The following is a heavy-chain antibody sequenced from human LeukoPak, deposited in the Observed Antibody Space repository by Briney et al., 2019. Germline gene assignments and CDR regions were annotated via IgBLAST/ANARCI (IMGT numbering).Heavy chain of an antibody. J-gene: IGHJ6*02. Sequence: GGSLTLSCAASGFTFSGSAMHWVRQASGKGLEWVGRIRSKANSYATAYAASVKGRFTISRDDSKNTAYLQMNSLKTEDTAVYYCTRLVSRGESYYYGMDVWGQGTTVTVSS. CDR2: IRSKANSYAT. CDR3: TRLVSRGESYYYGMDV. D-gene: IGHD6-6*01. V-gene: IGHV3-73*01. CDR1: GFTFSGSA.